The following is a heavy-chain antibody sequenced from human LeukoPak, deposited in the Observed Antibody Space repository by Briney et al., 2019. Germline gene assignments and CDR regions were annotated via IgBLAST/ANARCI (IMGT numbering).Heavy chain of an antibody. D-gene: IGHD2-2*01. CDR2: ISYDGTNK. J-gene: IGHJ3*02. Sequence: GGSLRLSCAASGFTFSNYGMHRVRQAPGKGLEWVAVISYDGTNKYYADSVKGRFTISIDNSKNTLYLQMNSLRAEDTAVYYCAKDWGFCSSTSCYPRIWGQGTMVTVSS. CDR1: GFTFSNYG. CDR3: AKDWGFCSSTSCYPRI. V-gene: IGHV3-30*18.